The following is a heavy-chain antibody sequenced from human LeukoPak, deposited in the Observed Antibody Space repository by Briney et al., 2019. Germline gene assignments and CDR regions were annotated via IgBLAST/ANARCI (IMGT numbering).Heavy chain of an antibody. V-gene: IGHV3-11*01. Sequence: GGSLRLSCAASGFTSSDYYMSWIRQAPGKGLEWVSYISSSGSTIYYADSVKGRFTISRDNAKNSVNLQMDSLRAEDTAIYCCARDLTGSYDYWGQGTLVTVSS. D-gene: IGHD3-9*01. J-gene: IGHJ4*02. CDR3: ARDLTGSYDY. CDR1: GFTSSDYY. CDR2: ISSSGSTI.